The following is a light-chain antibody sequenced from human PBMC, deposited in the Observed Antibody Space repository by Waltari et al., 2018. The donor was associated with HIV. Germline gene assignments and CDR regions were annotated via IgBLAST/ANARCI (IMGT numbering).Light chain of an antibody. V-gene: IGLV1-44*01. CDR3: AAWDDSLNGWV. Sequence: QSVLTPPPSASGTPGQRVTIPCSGTSSNIGSNTVSWYQQLPGTAPKLLIYSNNQRPSGVPDRFSGSKSGTSASLAISGLQSEDEADYYCAAWDDSLNGWVFGGGTKLTVL. J-gene: IGLJ3*02. CDR2: SNN. CDR1: SSNIGSNT.